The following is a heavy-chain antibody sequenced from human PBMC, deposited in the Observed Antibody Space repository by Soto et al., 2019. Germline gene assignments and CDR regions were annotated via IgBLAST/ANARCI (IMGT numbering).Heavy chain of an antibody. CDR2: IYYSEST. CDR1: GGSISSYY. V-gene: IGHV4-59*01. D-gene: IGHD3-22*01. J-gene: IGHJ5*02. CDR3: ARAYYVTSGYSLDP. Sequence: QVQLQESGPGLVKPSETLSLTCTVSGGSISSYYWSWIRQPPGKGLEWIGYIYYSESTNYNPSLKSRVIISVDTSKNQFALRLSSVTAADTAVYYCARAYYVTSGYSLDPWGQGTLVTVSS.